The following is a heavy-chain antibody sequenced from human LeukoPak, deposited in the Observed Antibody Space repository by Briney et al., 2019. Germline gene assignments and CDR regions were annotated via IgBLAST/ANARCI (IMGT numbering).Heavy chain of an antibody. D-gene: IGHD3-22*01. CDR2: IYPGDSDT. J-gene: IGHJ3*02. CDR3: ARTNYYDSSGYSYDAFDI. Sequence: GESLTISCKGSGYSFTSYWIGWVRQMPGKGLEWMGIIYPGDSDTRYSPSFQGQVTISADKSISTAYLQWSSLKASDTAMYYCARTNYYDSSGYSYDAFDIWGQGTMVTVSS. CDR1: GYSFTSYW. V-gene: IGHV5-51*01.